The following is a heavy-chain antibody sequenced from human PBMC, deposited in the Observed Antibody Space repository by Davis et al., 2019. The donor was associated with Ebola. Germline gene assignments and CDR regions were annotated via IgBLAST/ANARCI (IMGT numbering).Heavy chain of an antibody. CDR3: ARDGMSYTYDILTGYHTDYYFDY. Sequence: ASVKVSCKASGYTFTNYGISWVRQAPGQGLEWMGWISAYNGNTNYAQKLQGRVTMTTDTSTSTAYMELRSLRSDDTAVYYCARDGMSYTYDILTGYHTDYYFDYWGQGTLVTVSS. CDR2: ISAYNGNT. J-gene: IGHJ4*02. CDR1: GYTFTNYG. V-gene: IGHV1-18*01. D-gene: IGHD3-9*01.